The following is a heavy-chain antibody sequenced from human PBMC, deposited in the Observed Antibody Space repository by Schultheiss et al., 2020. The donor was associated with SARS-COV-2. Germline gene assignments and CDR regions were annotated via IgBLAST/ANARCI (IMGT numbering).Heavy chain of an antibody. Sequence: GGSLRLSCAASGFTFSSYGMHWVRQAPGKGLEWVAVIWYDGSNKYYADSVKGQFTISRDNSKNTLYLQMNSLRAEDTALYYCASLRGYSFGHWYFDLWGRGTLVTVSS. D-gene: IGHD5-18*01. V-gene: IGHV3-33*01. CDR1: GFTFSSYG. J-gene: IGHJ2*01. CDR2: IWYDGSNK. CDR3: ASLRGYSFGHWYFDL.